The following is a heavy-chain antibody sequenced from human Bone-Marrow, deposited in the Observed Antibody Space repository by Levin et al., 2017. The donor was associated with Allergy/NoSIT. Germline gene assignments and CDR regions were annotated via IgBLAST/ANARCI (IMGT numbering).Heavy chain of an antibody. J-gene: IGHJ4*02. V-gene: IGHV3-7*01. CDR1: GFTFTDYW. D-gene: IGHD1-26*01. CDR3: AVGSPVFFY. Sequence: GGSLRLSCEASGFTFTDYWMSWLRQAPGRGLEWVANIKQDGSESAYVESVRGRFTISRDNAKNSLNLQMNSLRAEDTAVYFCAVGSPVFFYWGQGTLVTVSS. CDR2: IKQDGSES.